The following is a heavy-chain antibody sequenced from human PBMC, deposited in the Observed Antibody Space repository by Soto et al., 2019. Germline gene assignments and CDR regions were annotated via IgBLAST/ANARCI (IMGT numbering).Heavy chain of an antibody. J-gene: IGHJ6*02. V-gene: IGHV3-23*01. CDR1: GFTFSSYA. CDR3: ARHYDILTGYRYNYYYYGMDV. D-gene: IGHD3-9*01. CDR2: ISGSGGST. Sequence: GGSLRLSCAASGFTFSSYAMSWVRQAPGKGLEWVSAISGSGGSTYYADSVKGRFTISRDNSKNTLYLQMNSLRAEDTAVYYCARHYDILTGYRYNYYYYGMDVWGQGTTVTVSS.